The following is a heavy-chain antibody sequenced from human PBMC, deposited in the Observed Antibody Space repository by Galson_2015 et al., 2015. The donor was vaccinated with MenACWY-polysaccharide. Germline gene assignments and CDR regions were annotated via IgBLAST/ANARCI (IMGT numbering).Heavy chain of an antibody. J-gene: IGHJ6*02. CDR3: ARLSTGSGSYLYYGLDV. CDR1: GGSISSNSHY. CDR2: IYYGGTT. Sequence: LSLTCTVSGGSISSNSHYWGWIRQPPGKGLEWIGSIYYGGTTYYNPSLRSRVTISVDTSKNQFSLKLSSVTAADTAVYYCARLSTGSGSYLYYGLDVWGQGTTVTVSS. V-gene: IGHV4-39*01. D-gene: IGHD3-10*01.